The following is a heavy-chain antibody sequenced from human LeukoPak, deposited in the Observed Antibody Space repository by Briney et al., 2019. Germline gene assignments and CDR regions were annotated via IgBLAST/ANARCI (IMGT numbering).Heavy chain of an antibody. CDR2: FDPEDGET. J-gene: IGHJ4*02. CDR3: ATDQPQPNSSSWGFDY. V-gene: IGHV1-24*01. CDR1: GYTLTELS. D-gene: IGHD6-13*01. Sequence: GASVKVSCKVSGYTLTELSMHWVRQAPGKGLEWMGGFDPEDGETIYAQKFQGRVTMTEDTSTDTAYMELSSLRSEDTAVYYCATDQPQPNSSSWGFDYWGQGTLVTVSS.